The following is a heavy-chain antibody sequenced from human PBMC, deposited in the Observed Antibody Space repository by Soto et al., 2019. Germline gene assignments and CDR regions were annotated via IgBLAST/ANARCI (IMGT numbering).Heavy chain of an antibody. D-gene: IGHD2-15*01. V-gene: IGHV2-5*02. CDR1: GFSLSTSGVG. CDR3: AHASCSGGRCYSFLDYVDP. CDR2: IHWDGDK. J-gene: IGHJ5*02. Sequence: QITLKESGPTLVRPTETLTLTCTFSGFSLSTSGVGVGWIRQPPGKALEWLALIHWDGDKRYSPSLKNRLTITKDTSKNQVVLAMTNLDPVDTATYFCAHASCSGGRCYSFLDYVDPWGQGTPVTVSS.